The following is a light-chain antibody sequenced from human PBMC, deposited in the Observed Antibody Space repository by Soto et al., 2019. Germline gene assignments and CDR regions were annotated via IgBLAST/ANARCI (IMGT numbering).Light chain of an antibody. CDR1: QSVLYRSNNKNY. CDR2: WAS. Sequence: DIVITQSPDSLSVSLGERATINCKSSQSVLYRSNNKNYLAWYQQKPGQTPKLLINWASTRESGVPERFSGSGSATDFTLTISSLQAEDVAVYYCQQYYTTLALTFGGGTKVDIK. J-gene: IGKJ4*01. V-gene: IGKV4-1*01. CDR3: QQYYTTLALT.